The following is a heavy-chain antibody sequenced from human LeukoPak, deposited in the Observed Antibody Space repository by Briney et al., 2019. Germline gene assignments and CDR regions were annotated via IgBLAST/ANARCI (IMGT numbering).Heavy chain of an antibody. J-gene: IGHJ3*02. D-gene: IGHD6-19*01. CDR1: GYTFTNYG. V-gene: IGHV1-18*01. CDR3: ASSWAVAVTDDAFDI. Sequence: GASVKVSCKASGYTFTNYGISWVRQAPGQGLEWMGWISAYNGNTNYAQKLQGRVTMTTDTSTSTAYMELRSLRSDDTAVYYCASSWAVAVTDDAFDIWGQGTMVTVSS. CDR2: ISAYNGNT.